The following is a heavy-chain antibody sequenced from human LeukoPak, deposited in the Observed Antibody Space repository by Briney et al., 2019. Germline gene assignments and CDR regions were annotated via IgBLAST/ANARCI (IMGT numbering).Heavy chain of an antibody. V-gene: IGHV3-7*01. CDR3: ARWHYDILTGKYYIDY. D-gene: IGHD3-9*01. J-gene: IGHJ4*02. CDR2: IKQDGSEK. CDR1: GFTLSTYW. Sequence: GGSLRLSCAASGFTLSTYWMNWVRQAPGKGLEWVANIKQDGSEKYYVDSVKGRFTISRDNAKNSLYLQMNILTAEDTAVYYCARWHYDILTGKYYIDYWGQGTLVTVSS.